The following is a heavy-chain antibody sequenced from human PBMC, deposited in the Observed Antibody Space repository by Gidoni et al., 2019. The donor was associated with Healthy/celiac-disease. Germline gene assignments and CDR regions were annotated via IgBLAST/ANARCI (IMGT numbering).Heavy chain of an antibody. CDR2: IYTSGST. Sequence: QVQLQESGPGLVKPSQTLSLTCTVSGGSISSGSYYWSWIRQPAGKGLEWIGRIYTSGSTNYNPSLKSRVTMSVDTSKNQFSLKLSSVTAADTAVYYCARVGVGSFFQVGDYYGMDVWGQGTTVTVSS. CDR3: ARVGVGSFFQVGDYYGMDV. V-gene: IGHV4-61*02. D-gene: IGHD2-15*01. CDR1: GGSISSGSYY. J-gene: IGHJ6*02.